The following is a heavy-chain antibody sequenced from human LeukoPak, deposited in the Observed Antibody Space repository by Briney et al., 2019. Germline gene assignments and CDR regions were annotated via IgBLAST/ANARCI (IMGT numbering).Heavy chain of an antibody. J-gene: IGHJ4*02. Sequence: GGSLRLSCAASGFTLSSYAMSWVRQAPGKGLEWVSAISGSGGSTYYADSVKGRFTISRDNSKNTLYLQMNSLRAEDTAVYYCAKDPELRYFDWLLPTYFDYWGQGTLVTVSS. D-gene: IGHD3-9*01. CDR1: GFTLSSYA. CDR3: AKDPELRYFDWLLPTYFDY. CDR2: ISGSGGST. V-gene: IGHV3-23*01.